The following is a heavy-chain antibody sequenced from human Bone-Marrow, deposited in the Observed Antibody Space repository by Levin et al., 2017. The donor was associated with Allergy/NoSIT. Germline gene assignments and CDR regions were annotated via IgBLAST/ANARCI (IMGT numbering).Heavy chain of an antibody. CDR3: ARGWFGELLSH. CDR2: IYSGGST. J-gene: IGHJ4*02. D-gene: IGHD3-10*01. V-gene: IGHV3-53*01. CDR1: GFTVSSNY. Sequence: GESLKISCAASGFTVSSNYMSWVRQAPGKGPEWVSVIYSGGSTYYADSVKGRFTISRDNSKNTLYLQMNSLRPEDTAVYYCARGWFGELLSHWSQGNLVTVSS.